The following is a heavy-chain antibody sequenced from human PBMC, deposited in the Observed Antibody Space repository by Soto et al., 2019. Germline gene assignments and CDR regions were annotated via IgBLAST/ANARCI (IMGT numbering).Heavy chain of an antibody. CDR1: GGLISKYS. CDR2: VLPISGST. D-gene: IGHD5-12*01. J-gene: IGHJ4*01. CDR3: AAIGVRGGPLRFED. Sequence: QVQLVQSGAEVRKPGSSVKVSCKTSGGLISKYSFNWVRQAPGQGLEWMGGVLPISGSTDYAQKFQGRLTMTADSSTSTVYRELSRLRSDATANSYCAAIGVRGGPLRFEDGGQGMLISVSS. V-gene: IGHV1-69*06.